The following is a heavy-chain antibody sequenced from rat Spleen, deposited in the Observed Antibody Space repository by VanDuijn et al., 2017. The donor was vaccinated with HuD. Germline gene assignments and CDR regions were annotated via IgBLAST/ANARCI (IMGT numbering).Heavy chain of an antibody. CDR1: GFTFSDYY. Sequence: EVQLAESGGGLVQPGRSLKLSCAASGFTFSDYYMAWVRQAPTKGLEWVASISYDGGSTYYRDSVKGRFTISRYNAKSSLYLQMDSLRSEDTATYYCTTDPRGTNDYWGQGVMVTVSS. D-gene: IGHD4-3*01. V-gene: IGHV5-20*01. CDR3: TTDPRGTNDY. J-gene: IGHJ2*01. CDR2: ISYDGGST.